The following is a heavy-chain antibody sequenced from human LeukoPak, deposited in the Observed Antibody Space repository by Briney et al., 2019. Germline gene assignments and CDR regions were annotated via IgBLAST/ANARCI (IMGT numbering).Heavy chain of an antibody. J-gene: IGHJ4*02. V-gene: IGHV4-34*01. Sequence: SETLSLTCAVYGGSFSGYYWSWIRQPPGKGLEWIGEINHSGSTNYNPSLKSRVTISVDTSKNQFSLKLSSVTAEDTAVYYCARGSWLSDQEEYYFDYWGQGTLVTVSS. D-gene: IGHD3-16*02. CDR1: GGSFSGYY. CDR3: ARGSWLSDQEEYYFDY. CDR2: INHSGST.